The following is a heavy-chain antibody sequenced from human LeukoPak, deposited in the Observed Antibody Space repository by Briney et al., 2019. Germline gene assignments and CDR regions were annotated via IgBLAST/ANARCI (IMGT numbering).Heavy chain of an antibody. CDR1: GFSLTSNGVG. D-gene: IGHD3-10*01. Sequence: SGPTLVNPTQTLTLTCTFSGFSLTSNGVGVGWVRQPPGKAPEWLALIYWDDDKRYSPALKSRLTITKDTSKNQVVLAMTNMDHVDTATYYCVHRGSNYYDSGSGHNWFDPCGLGTPVTVSS. CDR2: IYWDDDK. V-gene: IGHV2-5*02. CDR3: VHRGSNYYDSGSGHNWFDP. J-gene: IGHJ5*02.